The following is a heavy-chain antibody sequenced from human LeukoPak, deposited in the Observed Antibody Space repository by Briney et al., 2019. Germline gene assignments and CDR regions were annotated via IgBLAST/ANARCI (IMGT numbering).Heavy chain of an antibody. J-gene: IGHJ4*02. CDR3: ARALSDSSGYTFDY. Sequence: ASVKVSCKASGYTFSSYDMNWVRQATGERLEWTGWMNPNRGNTGDAQQFQGRCTMTRNNPISKAYMELSSVSAEYTAGEYCARALSDSSGYTFDYWGQGTLVTVSS. D-gene: IGHD3-22*01. CDR1: GYTFSSYD. CDR2: MNPNRGNT. V-gene: IGHV1-8*01.